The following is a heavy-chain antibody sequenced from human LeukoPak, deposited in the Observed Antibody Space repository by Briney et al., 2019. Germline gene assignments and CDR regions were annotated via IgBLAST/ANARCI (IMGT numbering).Heavy chain of an antibody. V-gene: IGHV1-2*02. Sequence: ASVKVSCKASGYSFTGYYMNWVRQAPGQGPEWLGWINPNTGGTNYAQKFQGRVTMTTDTSTSTAYMELRSLRSDDTAVYYCARPGDYAADAFDIWGQGTMVTVSS. CDR3: ARPGDYAADAFDI. J-gene: IGHJ3*02. CDR1: GYSFTGYY. CDR2: INPNTGGT. D-gene: IGHD4-17*01.